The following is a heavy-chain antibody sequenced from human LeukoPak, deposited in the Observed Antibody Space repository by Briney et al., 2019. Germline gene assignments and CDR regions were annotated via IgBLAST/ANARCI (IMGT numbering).Heavy chain of an antibody. CDR3: AKDHLPGIVVADRDY. V-gene: IGHV3-48*01. D-gene: IGHD6-19*01. CDR2: ISSSRTT. J-gene: IGHJ4*02. Sequence: GGSLRLSCAASGFPFSSYSMNWVRQAPGEGLEWVSYISSSRTTSYADSVKGRFAISRDNAKNSLYLQINSLRAEDTAVYYCAKDHLPGIVVADRDYWGQGTLVTVSS. CDR1: GFPFSSYS.